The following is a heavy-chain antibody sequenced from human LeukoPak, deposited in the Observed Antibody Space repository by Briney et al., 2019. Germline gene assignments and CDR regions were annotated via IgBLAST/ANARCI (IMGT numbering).Heavy chain of an antibody. CDR1: GGSISSYY. J-gene: IGHJ3*02. CDR3: ARDAGYSYGNDAFDI. V-gene: IGHV4-59*01. D-gene: IGHD5-18*01. CDR2: IYYSGST. Sequence: PSETLSLTCTVSGGSISSYYWSWIRQPPGKGLEWIGYIYYSGSTNYNPSLKSRVTISVDTSKNQFSLKLSSVTAADTAVHYCARDAGYSYGNDAFDIWGQGTMVTVSS.